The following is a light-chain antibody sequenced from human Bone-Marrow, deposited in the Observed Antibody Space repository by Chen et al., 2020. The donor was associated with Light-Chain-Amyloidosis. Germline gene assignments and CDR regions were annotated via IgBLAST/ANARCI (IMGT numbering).Light chain of an antibody. CDR2: WAS. CDR1: QSVLYSSNNKNY. CDR3: QQYYSTPPTWT. Sequence: DIVMTQSPDSLAVSLGERATINCKSRQSVLYSSNNKNYLAWYQQKPGQPPKLLIYWASTRESGVPDRFSGSGSGTDFTLTISSLQAEDVAVYYCQQYYSTPPTWTFGQGTKVEIK. J-gene: IGKJ1*01. V-gene: IGKV4-1*01.